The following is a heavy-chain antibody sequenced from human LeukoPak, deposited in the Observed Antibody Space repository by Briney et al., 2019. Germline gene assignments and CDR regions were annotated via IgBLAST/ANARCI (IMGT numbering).Heavy chain of an antibody. CDR1: GFTFSSYA. J-gene: IGHJ3*02. CDR3: ARETVSSSWYGAFDI. V-gene: IGHV3-64*01. D-gene: IGHD6-13*01. Sequence: GGSLRLSCAAFGFTFSSYAMHWVRQAPGKGLEYVSAISSNGGSTYYANSVKGRFTISRDNSKNTLYLQMGSLRAKDMAVYYCARETVSSSWYGAFDIWGQGTMVTVSS. CDR2: ISSNGGST.